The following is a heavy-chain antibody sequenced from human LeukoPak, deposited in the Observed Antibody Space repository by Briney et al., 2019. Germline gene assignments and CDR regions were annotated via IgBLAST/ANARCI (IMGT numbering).Heavy chain of an antibody. CDR1: GFTFSSYA. Sequence: AGGSLRLSCAASGFTFSSYAMSWVRQAPGKGLEWVSAISGSGGSTYYADSVKGRFTTSRDNAKNSLYLQMNSLRAEDTAVYYCAREPQATYYYGSGSPFDYWGQGTLVTVSS. D-gene: IGHD3-10*01. CDR3: AREPQATYYYGSGSPFDY. CDR2: ISGSGGST. J-gene: IGHJ4*02. V-gene: IGHV3-23*01.